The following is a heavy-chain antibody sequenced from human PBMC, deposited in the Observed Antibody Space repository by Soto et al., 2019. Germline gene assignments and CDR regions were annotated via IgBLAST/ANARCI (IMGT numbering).Heavy chain of an antibody. CDR2: INHSGST. D-gene: IGHD2-21*02. CDR1: GDSLSSSKL. CDR3: AREVTAIRWHRPASFDY. Sequence: PSETLSVTCAVAGDSLSSSKLWSWVRQPPGKGLEWIGEINHSGSTNYNPSLKSRVTISVDTSKNQFSLKLSSVTAADTAVYYCAREVTAIRWHRPASFDYWGQGTLVTVSS. V-gene: IGHV4-4*02. J-gene: IGHJ4*02.